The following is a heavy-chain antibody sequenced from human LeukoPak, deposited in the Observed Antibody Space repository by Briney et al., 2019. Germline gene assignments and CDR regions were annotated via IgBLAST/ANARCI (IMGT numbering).Heavy chain of an antibody. J-gene: IGHJ4*02. D-gene: IGHD1-26*01. CDR1: GFTFSDYW. CDR3: ARDKIVGATKFDY. V-gene: IGHV3-7*01. Sequence: GGSLRLSCVVSGFTFSDYWMSWVRQAPGKRLEWVANIKHDESEKYYVESVKGRFTISRDNARNSLYLHMNSLRAEDTALYYCARDKIVGATKFDYWGQGTQVTVSS. CDR2: IKHDESEK.